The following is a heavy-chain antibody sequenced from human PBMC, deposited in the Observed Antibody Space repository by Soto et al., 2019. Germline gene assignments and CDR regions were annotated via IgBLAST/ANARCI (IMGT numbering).Heavy chain of an antibody. V-gene: IGHV3-30*18. D-gene: IGHD2-15*01. CDR3: AKRGGIVGASELPFFEY. CDR2: ISFDGKKR. J-gene: IGHJ4*02. CDR1: GFIFSNYG. Sequence: QVQLVESGGGVVQPGKSLRLSCAASGFIFSNYGMHWVRQAPGKGLEWVAVISFDGKKRNYADSVKGPFTIYRDNPKNPLYLEMTRLIPKDTAFYYCAKRGGIVGASELPFFEYWGQGTLVTVSS.